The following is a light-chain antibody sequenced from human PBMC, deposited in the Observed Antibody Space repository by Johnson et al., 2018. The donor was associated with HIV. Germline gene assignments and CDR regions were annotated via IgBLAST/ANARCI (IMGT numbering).Light chain of an antibody. Sequence: QSVLTQPPSVSAAPGQKVTISCSGSSSNIGNNYVSWYQQFPGTAPKLLIYDNNKRPSGIPDRFSGSKSGTSATLGITGLQTGDEADYYCGTWDSSLSTYVFGTVTTVTVL. V-gene: IGLV1-51*01. CDR2: DNN. CDR3: GTWDSSLSTYV. CDR1: SSNIGNNY. J-gene: IGLJ1*01.